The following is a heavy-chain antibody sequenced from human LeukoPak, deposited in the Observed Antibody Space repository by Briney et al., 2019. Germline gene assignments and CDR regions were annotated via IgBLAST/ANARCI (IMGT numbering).Heavy chain of an antibody. Sequence: PSETLSLTCTVSGGSISSYYWSWIRQPPGKGLEWIGYIYYSGSTNYNPSLKSRVTISVDTSKNHFSLKLSSVTAADTAVYYCARDYSSSWYPGAFDIWGQGTMVTVSS. J-gene: IGHJ3*02. CDR3: ARDYSSSWYPGAFDI. V-gene: IGHV4-59*01. D-gene: IGHD6-13*01. CDR1: GGSISSYY. CDR2: IYYSGST.